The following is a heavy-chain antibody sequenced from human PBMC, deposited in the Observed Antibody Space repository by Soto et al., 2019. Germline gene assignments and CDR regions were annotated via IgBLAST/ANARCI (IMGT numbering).Heavy chain of an antibody. J-gene: IGHJ4*02. CDR3: ARATPYYYDSSGYYSDQHLKDFDY. V-gene: IGHV3-48*02. CDR2: ISSSSSTI. CDR1: GFTFSSYS. Sequence: GGSLRLSCAASGFTFSSYSMNWVRQAPGKGLEWVSYISSSSSTIYYADSVKGRFTISRDNAKNSLYLQMNSLRDEDTAVYYCARATPYYYDSSGYYSDQHLKDFDYWGQGTLVTVSS. D-gene: IGHD3-22*01.